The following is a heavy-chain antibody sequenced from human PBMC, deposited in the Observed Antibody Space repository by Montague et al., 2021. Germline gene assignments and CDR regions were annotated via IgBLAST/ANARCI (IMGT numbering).Heavy chain of an antibody. CDR2: IHGDGGAT. CDR1: GFAFNMYW. CDR3: VRSCSVTNCYTGDAFDV. V-gene: IGHV3-74*01. Sequence: SLRLSCAASGFAFNMYWMHWVRQAPGRGLVWVSRIHGDGGATYSADFVRGRFTISRDDAKNTLYLQMNSLEAEDTAIYYCVRSCSVTNCYTGDAFDVWGHGTMVTVFS. J-gene: IGHJ3*01. D-gene: IGHD3-16*02.